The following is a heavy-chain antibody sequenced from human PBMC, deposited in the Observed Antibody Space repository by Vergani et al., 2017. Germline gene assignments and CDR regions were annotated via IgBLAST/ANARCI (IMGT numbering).Heavy chain of an antibody. Sequence: QVQLVQSGAEVKKPGASVKVSCKASGYTFTGYYMHWVRQAPGQGLEWMGWINPNSGGTNYAQKFQGRVTMTRDTSIGTAYMELSRLRSDDTAVYYCAGDGYGDYYYYYGMDVWGQGTTVTVSS. D-gene: IGHD4-17*01. CDR2: INPNSGGT. CDR1: GYTFTGYY. V-gene: IGHV1-2*02. J-gene: IGHJ6*02. CDR3: AGDGYGDYYYYYGMDV.